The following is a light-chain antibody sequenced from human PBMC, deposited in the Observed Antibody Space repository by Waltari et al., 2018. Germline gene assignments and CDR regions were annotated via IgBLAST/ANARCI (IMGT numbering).Light chain of an antibody. Sequence: QSALTQPASVSGSPGQSITLSCPGTSSAVGNYTRVSWYQQHPGKAPKLMIYAFSKRPSGVSDRFSGSKSGDMASLTISGLQPEDEAEYFCSSYAGSSKGVFGGGTKVTVL. CDR2: AFS. J-gene: IGLJ2*01. CDR3: SSYAGSSKGV. V-gene: IGLV2-23*02. CDR1: SSAVGNYTR.